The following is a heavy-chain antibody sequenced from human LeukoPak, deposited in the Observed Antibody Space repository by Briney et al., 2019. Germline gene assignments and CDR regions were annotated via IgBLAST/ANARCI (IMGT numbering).Heavy chain of an antibody. CDR1: GGSISIRSYS. CDR2: IHYNGNN. D-gene: IGHD2-8*02. V-gene: IGHV4-39*01. CDR3: ARQPTGHPNWFDP. J-gene: IGHJ5*02. Sequence: SETLSLTCTVSGGSISIRSYSWAWIRQSPGKGLEWIGVIHYNGNNYYNPSLKSRVTISVDTSRMQFSLKLTSLTAADTAVYYCARQPTGHPNWFDPWGQGTLVTVSS.